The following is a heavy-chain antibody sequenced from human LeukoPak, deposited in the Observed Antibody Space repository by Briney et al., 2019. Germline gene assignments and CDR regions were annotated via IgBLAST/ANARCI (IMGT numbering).Heavy chain of an antibody. J-gene: IGHJ4*02. CDR2: ISWNSGSI. Sequence: PGGSLRLSCAASGFTFSSYAMHWVRQAPGKGLEWVSGISWNSGSIGYADSVKGRFTISRDNAKNTLYLQMNSLRAEDTAVYYCARGNYYGQDYWGQGTLVTVSS. V-gene: IGHV3-9*01. CDR1: GFTFSSYA. CDR3: ARGNYYGQDY. D-gene: IGHD3-10*01.